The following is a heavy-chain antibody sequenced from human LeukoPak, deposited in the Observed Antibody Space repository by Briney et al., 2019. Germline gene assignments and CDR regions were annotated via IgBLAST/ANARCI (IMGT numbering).Heavy chain of an antibody. CDR1: GYTFTSYY. Sequence: ASVKVSCKASGYTFTSYYMHWVRQAPGQGLEWMGIINPSGGSTSYAQKFQGRVTMTRDMSTSTVYMELSSLRSDDTAVYYCARDRRGRYCSSISCYLGCFDPWGQGTLVTVSS. J-gene: IGHJ5*02. CDR3: ARDRRGRYCSSISCYLGCFDP. D-gene: IGHD2-2*01. V-gene: IGHV1-46*01. CDR2: INPSGGST.